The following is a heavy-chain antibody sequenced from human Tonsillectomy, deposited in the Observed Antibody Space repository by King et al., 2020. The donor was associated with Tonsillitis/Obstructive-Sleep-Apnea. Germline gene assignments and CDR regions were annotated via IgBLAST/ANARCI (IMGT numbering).Heavy chain of an antibody. CDR3: ARVTQANWREGNYFDY. CDR1: GYTFTGYY. J-gene: IGHJ4*02. D-gene: IGHD1-20*01. Sequence: QLVQSGAEVKKPGASVKVSCKASGYTFTGYYMHWVRQAPGQGLEWMGWINPNSGGTNYAQKFQGWVTMTRDTSISTAYMEVSRLRSDDTAVYFCARVTQANWREGNYFDYWGQGTLVTVSS. CDR2: INPNSGGT. V-gene: IGHV1-2*04.